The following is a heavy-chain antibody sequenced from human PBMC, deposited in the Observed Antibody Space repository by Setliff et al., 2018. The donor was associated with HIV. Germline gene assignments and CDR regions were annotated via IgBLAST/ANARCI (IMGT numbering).Heavy chain of an antibody. V-gene: IGHV3-49*04. CDR3: TRVFYSFWRGYFKYWYFDL. CDR1: GYSFGGYP. Sequence: GGSLRLSCTGSGYSFGGYPVTWVRQAPGRRMEWLGFFGGSGDGGTVQYAESVKGRFTISRDDSKNTAYLQLNNLNSGDTAVYYCTRVFYSFWRGYFKYWYFDLWGRGTLVTVSS. CDR2: FGGSGDGGTV. D-gene: IGHD3-3*01. J-gene: IGHJ2*01.